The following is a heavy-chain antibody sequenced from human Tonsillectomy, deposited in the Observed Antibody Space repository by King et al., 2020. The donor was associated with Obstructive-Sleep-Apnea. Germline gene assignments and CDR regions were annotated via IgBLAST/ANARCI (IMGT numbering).Heavy chain of an antibody. J-gene: IGHJ4*02. CDR2: ISGSCGST. CDR1: GFTFSSYA. Sequence: VQLVESGGGLVQPGGSLRLFCAASGFTFSSYAMSWVRQAPGKGLEWVSAISGSCGSTYSADSVKGRFTISRDNSKNTRYLQMNSLRAEDTAVYYCEKEPVYYYGGSGYPFDYWGQGTLVTVSS. D-gene: IGHD3-22*01. V-gene: IGHV3-23*04. CDR3: EKEPVYYYGGSGYPFDY.